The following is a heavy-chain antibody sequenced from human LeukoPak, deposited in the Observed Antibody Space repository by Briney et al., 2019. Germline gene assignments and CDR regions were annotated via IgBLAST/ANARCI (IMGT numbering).Heavy chain of an antibody. CDR2: INPNSGGT. J-gene: IGHJ5*02. Sequence: ASVKVSCKASGYTFTGYYMHWVRQAPGQGLEWMGWINPNSGGTNYAQKFQGRVIMTRDTSVSTAYMELNRLRSDDTGVYYCARDTTMITYWFDPWGQGTLVTVSS. CDR3: ARDTTMITYWFDP. D-gene: IGHD5-18*01. V-gene: IGHV1-2*02. CDR1: GYTFTGYY.